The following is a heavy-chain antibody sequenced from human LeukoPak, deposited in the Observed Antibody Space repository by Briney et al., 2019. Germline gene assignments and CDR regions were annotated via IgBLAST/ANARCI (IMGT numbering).Heavy chain of an antibody. CDR2: ISGTTSGT. V-gene: IGHV3-23*01. D-gene: IGHD1-14*01. Sequence: GGSLRLSCAASGFTFSTCAMSWIRQAPGKGLEWVSGISGTTSGTYYADSVKGRFTISRDNSKNTLFLQVNSLRAEDTAVYYCAKVRTYFYHGLDVWGQGTTVTVSS. J-gene: IGHJ6*02. CDR1: GFTFSTCA. CDR3: AKVRTYFYHGLDV.